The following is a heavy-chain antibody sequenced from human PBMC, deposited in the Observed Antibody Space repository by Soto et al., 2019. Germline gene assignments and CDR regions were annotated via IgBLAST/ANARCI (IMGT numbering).Heavy chain of an antibody. CDR1: GGTFNKYA. CDR2: ITPLFGTP. J-gene: IGHJ4*02. Sequence: SVKVSCKASGGTFNKYAIDWVRQAPGQGLEWMGGITPLFGTPNYAQRFQGRVTISADEVTSTAYMELRSLRSDDTGVYYCARQFDYDTSGYYYAYWGQGTLVTVSS. CDR3: ARQFDYDTSGYYYAY. V-gene: IGHV1-69*13. D-gene: IGHD3-22*01.